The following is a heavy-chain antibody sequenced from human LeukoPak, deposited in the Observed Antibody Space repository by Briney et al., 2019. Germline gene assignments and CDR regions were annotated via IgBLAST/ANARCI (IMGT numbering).Heavy chain of an antibody. CDR3: ARGVYSSSSYYFDY. D-gene: IGHD6-6*01. J-gene: IGHJ4*02. V-gene: IGHV1-8*02. Sequence: ASVKVSCKASGGTFSSYAINWVRQATGQGLEWMGWMNPNSGNTGYAQKFQGRVTMTRNTSISTAYMELSSLRSEDTAVYYCARGVYSSSSYYFDYWGQGTLVTVSS. CDR1: GGTFSSYA. CDR2: MNPNSGNT.